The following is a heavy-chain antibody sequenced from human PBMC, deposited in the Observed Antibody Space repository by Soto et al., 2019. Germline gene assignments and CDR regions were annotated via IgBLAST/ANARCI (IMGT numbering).Heavy chain of an antibody. J-gene: IGHJ2*01. V-gene: IGHV3-53*01. CDR2: IYSGGAT. CDR3: ARVDYGDYGWYFDL. D-gene: IGHD4-17*01. CDR1: GFTVTNKY. Sequence: EVQLVESGGNLIQPGGSLRLSCAASGFTVTNKYMTWVRQAPGKGLEWASLIYSGGATSYADSVKGRFTISRDNSKDILYLQVNSLRAEDTAVYYCARVDYGDYGWYFDLWGRGTLVTVSS.